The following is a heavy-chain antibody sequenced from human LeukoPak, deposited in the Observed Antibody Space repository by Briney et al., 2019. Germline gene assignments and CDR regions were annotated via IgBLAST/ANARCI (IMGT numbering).Heavy chain of an antibody. CDR2: ISAFNCKT. D-gene: IGHD2-15*01. CDR1: GCTFTSYG. V-gene: IGHV1-18*01. J-gene: IGHJ6*02. CDR3: ARTCSGGSCYYYYYGMDV. Sequence: ASVKVSCKASGCTFTSYGISWVRQAPGQGLEWMGWISAFNCKTNYAQKLQGRVTMTTATATSTAYMELRSLRSDDTAVYYCARTCSGGSCYYYYYGMDVWGQGTTVTVSS.